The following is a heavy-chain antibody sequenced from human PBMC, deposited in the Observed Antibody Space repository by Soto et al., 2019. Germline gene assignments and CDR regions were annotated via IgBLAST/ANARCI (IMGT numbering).Heavy chain of an antibody. Sequence: GASVKVSCKVSGYTLTELSMHWVRQAPGKGLEWMGGFDPEDGETIYAQKFQGRVTTTEDTSTDTAYMELSSLRSEDTAVYYCATSLVVVVPPANWGQGTLVTVS. CDR1: GYTLTELS. J-gene: IGHJ4*02. CDR3: ATSLVVVVPPAN. D-gene: IGHD3-22*01. V-gene: IGHV1-24*01. CDR2: FDPEDGET.